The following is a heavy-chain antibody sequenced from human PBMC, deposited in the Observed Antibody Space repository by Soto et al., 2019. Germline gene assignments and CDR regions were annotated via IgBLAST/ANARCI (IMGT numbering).Heavy chain of an antibody. CDR2: INAYNGNT. Sequence: ASVKVSCQASGYTFTSYGISWVRQAPEQGLEWMGWINAYNGNTNYAQKLQGRVTMTTDTSTSTAYMELRSLRSDDTAVYYCARESLWFGLYNIWGQGPLVTVSS. CDR1: GYTFTSYG. J-gene: IGHJ4*02. D-gene: IGHD3-10*01. V-gene: IGHV1-18*04. CDR3: ARESLWFGLYNI.